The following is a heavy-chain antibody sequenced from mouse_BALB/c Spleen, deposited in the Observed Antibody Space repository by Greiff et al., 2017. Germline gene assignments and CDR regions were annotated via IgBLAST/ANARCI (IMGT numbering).Heavy chain of an antibody. V-gene: IGHV2-9*02. D-gene: IGHD2-1*01. CDR1: GFSLTSYG. CDR2: IWAGGST. J-gene: IGHJ4*01. Sequence: VQLQESGPGLVAPSQSLSITCTVSGFSLTSYGVHWVRQPPGKGLEWLGVIWAGGSTNYNSALMSRLSISKDNSKSQVFLKMNSLQTEDTAMYYCARVGDGNYFYAMDYWGQGTSVTVSS. CDR3: ARVGDGNYFYAMDY.